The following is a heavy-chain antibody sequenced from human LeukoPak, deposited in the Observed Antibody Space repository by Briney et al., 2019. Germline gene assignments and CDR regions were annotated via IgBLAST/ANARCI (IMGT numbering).Heavy chain of an antibody. D-gene: IGHD4-17*01. Sequence: PGGSLRLSCGASGFSFSSHAMSWVRLAPRMGLEWVSTISSNGGSTYYADSVKGRFTISRDNSNYTLYLQMNSLTAEDTAVYYCVRDPKFYGDNDYWGQGTLVTVSS. CDR3: VRDPKFYGDNDY. CDR2: ISSNGGST. V-gene: IGHV3-23*01. CDR1: GFSFSSHA. J-gene: IGHJ4*02.